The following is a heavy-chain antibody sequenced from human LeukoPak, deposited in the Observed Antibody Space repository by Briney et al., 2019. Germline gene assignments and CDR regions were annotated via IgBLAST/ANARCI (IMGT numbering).Heavy chain of an antibody. V-gene: IGHV4-61*02. J-gene: IGHJ5*02. D-gene: IGHD3-9*01. Sequence: SQTLSLTCTVSGGSISSGSYYWSWIRQPAGKGLEWIGRIYTSGSTYYNPSLKSRVTISVDTSKNQFSLKLSSVTAADTAVYYCARGREDVLRYFDWLFQTPYNWFDPWGQGTLVTVSS. CDR1: GGSISSGSYY. CDR2: IYTSGST. CDR3: ARGREDVLRYFDWLFQTPYNWFDP.